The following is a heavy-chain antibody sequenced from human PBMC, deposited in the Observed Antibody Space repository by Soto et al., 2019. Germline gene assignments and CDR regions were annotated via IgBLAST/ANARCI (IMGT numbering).Heavy chain of an antibody. J-gene: IGHJ4*02. D-gene: IGHD1-26*01. CDR1: GGSISSGGYY. CDR3: AGGELPPMFDY. Sequence: SETLSLTCTVSGGSISSGGYYWSWIRQHPGKGLEWIGYIYYSGSTYYNPSLKSRVTISVDTSKNQFSLKLSSVTAADTAVYYCAGGELPPMFDYWGQGTLVTVSS. CDR2: IYYSGST. V-gene: IGHV4-31*03.